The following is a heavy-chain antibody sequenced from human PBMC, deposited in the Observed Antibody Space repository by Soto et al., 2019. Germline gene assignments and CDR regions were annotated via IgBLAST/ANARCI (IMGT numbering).Heavy chain of an antibody. CDR1: GFTFSTYW. CDR3: ARGREGRLPAFDI. D-gene: IGHD4-17*01. Sequence: PGGSLRLSCAASGFTFSTYWMTWVRQAPGKGLEWVANIKQDGSEKYYVDSVKGRFTISRDNAKNSLYLQMNSLRAEDTAVYYCARGREGRLPAFDIWGQGRMVTVSS. V-gene: IGHV3-7*01. J-gene: IGHJ3*02. CDR2: IKQDGSEK.